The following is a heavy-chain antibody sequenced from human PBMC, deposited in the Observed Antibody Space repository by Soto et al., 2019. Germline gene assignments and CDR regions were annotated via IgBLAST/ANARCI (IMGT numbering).Heavy chain of an antibody. CDR1: GGTFSSYW. D-gene: IGHD6-13*01. CDR3: ARHHGSPGSYFGLDV. Sequence: ASVKVSCKASGGTFSSYWINWVRQMPGKGLEWMGIIYPGDSDTRYSPSFQGQVTISADKSIDTAYLQWRSLKASDTAVYYCARHHGSPGSYFGLDVWGQGTTVTVSS. V-gene: IGHV5-51*01. J-gene: IGHJ6*02. CDR2: IYPGDSDT.